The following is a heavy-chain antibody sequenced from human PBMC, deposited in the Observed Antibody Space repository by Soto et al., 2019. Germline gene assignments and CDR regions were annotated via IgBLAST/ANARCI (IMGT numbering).Heavy chain of an antibody. J-gene: IGHJ5*02. V-gene: IGHV3-11*01. CDR1: GFTFSDYY. D-gene: IGHD6-19*01. CDR2: ISRSSSTK. Sequence: GGSLRLSCAVSGFTFSDYYISWIRQAPGKGLEWVSYISRSSSTKYYADSVRGRFTISRDKAKNSLYLQMNSLRAEDTAVYYCARFYSSRWYIWLDPLGQGTLVTVSS. CDR3: ARFYSSRWYIWLDP.